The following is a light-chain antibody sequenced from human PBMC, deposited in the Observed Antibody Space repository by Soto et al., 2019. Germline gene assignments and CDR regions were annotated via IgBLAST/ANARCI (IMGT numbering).Light chain of an antibody. V-gene: IGKV3-20*01. CDR3: QQSGSSPPFT. J-gene: IGKJ3*01. CDR2: GES. Sequence: EIVLTQSPGTLSLSPGERAILSCRASQSISSRYLAWYQQKPGQAPRLLIYGESNRATGIPDRFSGSGSGTDFTLTISRLEPEDFAVYYCQQSGSSPPFTFGRGTKVDIK. CDR1: QSISSRY.